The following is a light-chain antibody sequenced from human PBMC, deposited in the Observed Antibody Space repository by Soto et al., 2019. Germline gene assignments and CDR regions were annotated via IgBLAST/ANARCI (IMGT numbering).Light chain of an antibody. J-gene: IGKJ1*01. CDR3: QQYGSSPRT. CDR2: GAS. Sequence: EIVLTQSPGTLSLSPWERATLSCRASHYISNSYLAWYQQKPGQAPRLLIYGASRRATGIPDRFGGSGSGTDFTLTISRLEPEDFAVYYCQQYGSSPRTFGQGTKVDIK. CDR1: HYISNSY. V-gene: IGKV3-20*01.